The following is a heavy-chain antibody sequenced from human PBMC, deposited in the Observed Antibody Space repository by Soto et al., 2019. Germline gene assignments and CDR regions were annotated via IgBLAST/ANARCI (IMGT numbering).Heavy chain of an antibody. CDR2: IDSDGSST. J-gene: IGHJ2*01. D-gene: IGHD2-21*01. V-gene: IGHV3-74*01. CDR3: VQAEDGIRDL. Sequence: WVRHAPGKGLVWVSRIDSDGSSTTYADSVKGRFTITRDNAKNTLYLQMNSLRVEDTAVYYFVQAEDGIRDL.